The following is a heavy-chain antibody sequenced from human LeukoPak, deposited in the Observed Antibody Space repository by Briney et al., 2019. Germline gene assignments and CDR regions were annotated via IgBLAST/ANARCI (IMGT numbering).Heavy chain of an antibody. Sequence: ASVKVSCKVSGYTLTELSMHWVRQAPGKGLEWMGGFDPEDGETIYAQKFQGRVTMTEDTSTDTAYMELSSLRSEDTAVYYCATGPSNYYDSSGFLDYWGQGTLVTVSS. CDR3: ATGPSNYYDSSGFLDY. CDR1: GYTLTELS. V-gene: IGHV1-24*01. J-gene: IGHJ4*02. D-gene: IGHD3-22*01. CDR2: FDPEDGET.